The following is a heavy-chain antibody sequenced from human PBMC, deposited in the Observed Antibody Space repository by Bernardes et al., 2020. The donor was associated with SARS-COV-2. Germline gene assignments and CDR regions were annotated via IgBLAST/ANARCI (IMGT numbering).Heavy chain of an antibody. CDR1: GYTFTGYY. J-gene: IGHJ4*02. CDR3: ARDGDIVVVPAATEFDY. Sequence: ASVKVSCKASGYTFTGYYMHWVRQAPGQGLEWMGRINPNSGGTNYAQKFQGRVTMTRDTSISTAYMELSRLRSDDTAVYYCARDGDIVVVPAATEFDYWGQGTLVTVSS. V-gene: IGHV1-2*06. CDR2: INPNSGGT. D-gene: IGHD2-2*01.